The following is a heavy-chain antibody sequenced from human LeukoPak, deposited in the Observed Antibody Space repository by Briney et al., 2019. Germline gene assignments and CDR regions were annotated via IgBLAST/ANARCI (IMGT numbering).Heavy chain of an antibody. V-gene: IGHV4-39*01. Sequence: PSETLSLTCTVSGGSISISSYYWGWIRQPPGKGLEWIGSIYYSGSTYYNPSLKSRVTISVDTSKNQFSLKLSSVAAADTAVYYCARHPRRLRFLEWLFDWGQGTLVTVSS. CDR1: GGSISISSYY. CDR3: ARHPRRLRFLEWLFD. D-gene: IGHD3-3*01. CDR2: IYYSGST. J-gene: IGHJ4*02.